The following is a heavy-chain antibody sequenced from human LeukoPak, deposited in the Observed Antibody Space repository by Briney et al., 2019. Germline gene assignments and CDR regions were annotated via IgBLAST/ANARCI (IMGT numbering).Heavy chain of an antibody. Sequence: SETLSLTCTVSGGSISSSSCYWGWIRQPPGKGLEWIGEINHSGSTNYNPSLKSRVTISVDTSKNQFSLKLSSVTAADTAVYYCARGPILEWFYYYYYYMDVWGKGTTVTVSS. V-gene: IGHV4-39*07. D-gene: IGHD3-3*01. CDR1: GGSISSSSCY. J-gene: IGHJ6*03. CDR3: ARGPILEWFYYYYYYMDV. CDR2: INHSGST.